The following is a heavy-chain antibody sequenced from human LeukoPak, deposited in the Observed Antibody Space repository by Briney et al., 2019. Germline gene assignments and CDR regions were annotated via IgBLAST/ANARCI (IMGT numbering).Heavy chain of an antibody. D-gene: IGHD4-17*01. CDR3: ASARLTRVTEFDY. J-gene: IGHJ4*02. CDR2: IYYSGST. Sequence: SETLSLTCTVSGGSISRYYWSWIRQPPGKGLGWIGYIYYSGSTNYNPSLKSRVTISVDTSKNQFSLKLSSVTAADTALYYCASARLTRVTEFDYWGQGTLVTVSS. V-gene: IGHV4-59*01. CDR1: GGSISRYY.